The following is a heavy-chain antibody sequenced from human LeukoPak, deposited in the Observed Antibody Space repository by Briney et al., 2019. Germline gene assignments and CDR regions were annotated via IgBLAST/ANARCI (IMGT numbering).Heavy chain of an antibody. CDR3: AKDPVPSYYGSGSADY. D-gene: IGHD3-10*01. CDR1: GFTFSSYA. CDR2: ISASGGST. J-gene: IGHJ4*02. V-gene: IGHV3-23*01. Sequence: PGGSLRLSCAASGFTFSSYAMTWVRQAPGKGLEWVSAISASGGSTYYADSVKGRFTISRDNAKNSSYLQMTSLRGEDTAVYYCAKDPVPSYYGSGSADYWGQRTLVTVSS.